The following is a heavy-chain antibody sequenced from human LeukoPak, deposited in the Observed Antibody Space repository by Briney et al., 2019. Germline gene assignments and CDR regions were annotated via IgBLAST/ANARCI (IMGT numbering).Heavy chain of an antibody. CDR3: ATYYYDSSGYQVLDY. CDR2: ISSSSSYI. Sequence: PGGSLRLSCAASGFTFSSYSMNWVRRAPGKGLEWVSSISSSSSYIYYADSVKGRFTISRDNAKNSLYLQMNSLRAEDTAVYYCATYYYDSSGYQVLDYWGQGTLVTVSS. CDR1: GFTFSSYS. V-gene: IGHV3-21*01. J-gene: IGHJ4*02. D-gene: IGHD3-22*01.